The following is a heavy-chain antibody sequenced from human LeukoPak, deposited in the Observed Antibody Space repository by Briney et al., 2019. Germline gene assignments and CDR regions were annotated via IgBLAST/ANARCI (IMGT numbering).Heavy chain of an antibody. J-gene: IGHJ6*02. CDR1: GFTFSSYW. CDR3: ARGGGLDV. CDR2: INHNGNVN. Sequence: PGGSLRLSCAAFGFTFSSYWMNWARQAPGKGLEWVASINHNGNVNYYVDSVKGRFTISRGNAKNSLYLQMSNLRAEDTAVYFCARGGGLDVWGQGATVTVSS. V-gene: IGHV3-7*03. D-gene: IGHD3-16*01.